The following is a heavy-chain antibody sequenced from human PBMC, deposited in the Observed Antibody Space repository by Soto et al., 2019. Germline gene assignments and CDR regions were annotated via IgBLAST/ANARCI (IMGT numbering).Heavy chain of an antibody. J-gene: IGHJ4*02. CDR1: GGSISSSSYY. Sequence: QLQLQESGPGLVKPSETLSLTCTVSGGSISSSSYYWGWIRQPPGKGLEWIGSIYYSGSTYYNPSLKSRVTISVDTSKSQFSLKLSSVTAAYTAVYYCARRRGLPGDLNYWGQGTLVTGSS. CDR2: IYYSGST. CDR3: ARRRGLPGDLNY. V-gene: IGHV4-39*01. D-gene: IGHD7-27*01.